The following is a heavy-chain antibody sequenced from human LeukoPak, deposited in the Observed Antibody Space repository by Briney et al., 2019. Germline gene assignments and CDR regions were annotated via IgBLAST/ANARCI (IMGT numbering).Heavy chain of an antibody. CDR2: ISTSSSTI. J-gene: IGHJ4*02. CDR3: AKRVGATWAYFDY. D-gene: IGHD1-26*01. CDR1: GFTFSSYN. Sequence: PGGSLRLSCAASGFTFSSYNMNWVRQAPGKGLEWISYISTSSSTIYYADSVKGRFTISRDNSKNTLYLQMNSLRAEDTAVYYCAKRVGATWAYFDYWGQGTLVTVSS. V-gene: IGHV3-48*01.